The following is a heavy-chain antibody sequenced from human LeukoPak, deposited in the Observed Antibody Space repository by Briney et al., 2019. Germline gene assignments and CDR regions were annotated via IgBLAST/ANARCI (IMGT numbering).Heavy chain of an antibody. D-gene: IGHD6-13*01. J-gene: IGHJ4*02. V-gene: IGHV3-23*01. CDR2: ISAGGYNT. CDR3: SKDAHISSSTG. Sequence: GGSLRLSCAASGFIFSNHGMSWVRQAPGKGLEWVSSISAGGYNTYYADSVRGRFTISRDKSKNTLYLQMNSLRAEDTAVYYCSKDAHISSSTGWGQGTLVTVSS. CDR1: GFIFSNHG.